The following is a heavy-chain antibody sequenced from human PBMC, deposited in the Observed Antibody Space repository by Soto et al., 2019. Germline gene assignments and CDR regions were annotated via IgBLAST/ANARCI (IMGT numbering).Heavy chain of an antibody. CDR1: GGSINNYY. J-gene: IGHJ3*02. Sequence: QVQLRESGPGLVKPSETLSLTCTVSGGSINNYYWSWIRQPPGKGLEWIGYIYYSGGTNYNPSLKSRVTTSVDTSNSQFSLKLSSVTAADTAVYYCARRYSGYDDAFDIWGQGTMVTVSS. CDR2: IYYSGGT. V-gene: IGHV4-59*01. CDR3: ARRYSGYDDAFDI. D-gene: IGHD5-12*01.